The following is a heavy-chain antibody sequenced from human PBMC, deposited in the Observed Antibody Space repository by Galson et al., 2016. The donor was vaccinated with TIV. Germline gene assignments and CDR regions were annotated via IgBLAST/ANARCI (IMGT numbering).Heavy chain of an antibody. CDR2: ISGYNGNA. Sequence: SVKVSCKASGYFFNSYGLTWLRQAPGQGLEWMGLISGYNGNANYAQKFQGRVTMTTDTSTSTSYLELRNLRDDDTAIYFCVRDSNPLAISAYRFDLWGQGTLVAVSS. J-gene: IGHJ5*02. CDR3: VRDSNPLAISAYRFDL. V-gene: IGHV1-18*01. CDR1: GYFFNSYG.